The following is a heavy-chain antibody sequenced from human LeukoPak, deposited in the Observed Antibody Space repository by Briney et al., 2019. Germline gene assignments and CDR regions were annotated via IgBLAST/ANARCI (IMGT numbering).Heavy chain of an antibody. D-gene: IGHD1-26*01. V-gene: IGHV3-23*03. Sequence: GGSLRLSCAASGFTFSSYAMSWVRQAPGKGLEWVSVIYSGGSTYYADSVKGRFTISRDNSKNTLYLQMNSLRAEDTAVYYCARGDSGSYHGWFDPWGQGTLVTVSS. J-gene: IGHJ5*02. CDR2: IYSGGST. CDR3: ARGDSGSYHGWFDP. CDR1: GFTFSSYA.